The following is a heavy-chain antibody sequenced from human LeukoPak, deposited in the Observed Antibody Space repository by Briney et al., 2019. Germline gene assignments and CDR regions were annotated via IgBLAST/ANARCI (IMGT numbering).Heavy chain of an antibody. D-gene: IGHD6-13*01. CDR1: GGSITSTTYY. CDR3: ARRRDSSSWYEEDY. Sequence: SETLSLTCTVSGGSITSTTYYWGWIRQPPGKGLEWIGSIYYSGSTYYNPSLKSRVTISGDTSKNQLSLKLSSVTAADTAAYYCARRRDSSSWYEEDYWGQGTLVTVSS. V-gene: IGHV4-39*01. CDR2: IYYSGST. J-gene: IGHJ4*02.